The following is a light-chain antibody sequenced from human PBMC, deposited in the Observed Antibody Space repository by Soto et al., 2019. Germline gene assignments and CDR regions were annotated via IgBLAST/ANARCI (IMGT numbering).Light chain of an antibody. CDR1: QTISNY. CDR3: QQTFRTHHK. V-gene: IGKV1-39*01. J-gene: IGKJ2*01. Sequence: DIRMTQSPASLSASVGDRVTITCRASQTISNYLNWYQQKPGAAPKLLIYSASTLQSGVPSRFSGSGFGTDYTLTISSLQPADFDVYYCQQTFRTHHKFGKGTKVDI. CDR2: SAS.